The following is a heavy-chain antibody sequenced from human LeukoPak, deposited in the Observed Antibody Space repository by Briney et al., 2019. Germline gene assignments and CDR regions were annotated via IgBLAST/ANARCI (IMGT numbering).Heavy chain of an antibody. D-gene: IGHD4-17*01. CDR3: TRPSDGDYVGFDY. CDR1: GFSFSGSA. Sequence: GGSLRLSCAASGFSFSGSAMHWVRQASGKGLEWVGRIRSKAKNYATAYAASVKGRFTISRDDSKNTAYLQMNSLITEDTAVYFCTRPSDGDYVGFDYWGQGTLVTVSS. V-gene: IGHV3-73*01. CDR2: IRSKAKNYAT. J-gene: IGHJ4*02.